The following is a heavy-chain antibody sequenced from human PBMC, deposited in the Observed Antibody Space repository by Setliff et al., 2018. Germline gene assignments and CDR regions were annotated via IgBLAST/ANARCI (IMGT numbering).Heavy chain of an antibody. D-gene: IGHD3-16*01. CDR2: IYPGDSDT. V-gene: IGHV5-51*01. Sequence: GESLKISCKGSGYRFASYWIGWVRQMPGKGLEWMGFIYPGDSDTRYSPSFQGLVTISADKAISTAYLQWSSLKASDTAIYYCAIIDDAIMDLDYWGQGTLVTVSS. CDR3: AIIDDAIMDLDY. J-gene: IGHJ4*02. CDR1: GYRFASYW.